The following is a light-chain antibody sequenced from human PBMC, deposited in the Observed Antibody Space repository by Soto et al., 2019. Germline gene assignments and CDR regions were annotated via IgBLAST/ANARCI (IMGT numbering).Light chain of an antibody. CDR3: HQYSPYSSMYT. CDR1: QSISNW. CDR2: KAS. Sequence: DIQMTQSPSTLSASVGDRVTITCLASQSISNWLAWYQQKPGKPPQLLIYKASSLESGVPSRFSGSGSGTEFPLPIRSLQPADFATYYCHQYSPYSSMYTFGQGTRLEIK. J-gene: IGKJ5*01. V-gene: IGKV1-5*03.